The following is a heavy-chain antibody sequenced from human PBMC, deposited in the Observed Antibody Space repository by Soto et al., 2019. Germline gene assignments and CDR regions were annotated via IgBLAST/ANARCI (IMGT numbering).Heavy chain of an antibody. J-gene: IGHJ1*01. D-gene: IGHD2-2*01. Sequence: QVQLVESGGGLFKPGGSLRLSCAASGFTFSAYYMTWIRQAPVKGLEWISYITSSGNTIYYANSVKGRFTVSRDNAKNSLYLQMNSLRDEDKAVYYCARDTNQFHHWGQGSLVTVSS. CDR1: GFTFSAYY. CDR2: ITSSGNTI. V-gene: IGHV3-11*01. CDR3: ARDTNQFHH.